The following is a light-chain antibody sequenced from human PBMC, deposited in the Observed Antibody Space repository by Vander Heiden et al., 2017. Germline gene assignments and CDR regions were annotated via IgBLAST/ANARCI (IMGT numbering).Light chain of an antibody. CDR2: WAS. Sequence: DIVMTQSPDSLAVSLGERATIDCKSSQTILLNSNNKNYLAWYQHKAGQPPKLLIYWASTRESGVPDRFSGSGSGADFTLTISSLQAEDVAVYYRQQYHTPPWTFGQGTKVEIK. CDR3: QQYHTPPWT. CDR1: QTILLNSNNKNY. V-gene: IGKV4-1*01. J-gene: IGKJ1*01.